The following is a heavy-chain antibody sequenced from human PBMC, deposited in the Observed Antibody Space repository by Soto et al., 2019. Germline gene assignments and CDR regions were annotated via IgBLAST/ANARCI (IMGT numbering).Heavy chain of an antibody. CDR1: GYTFTSYA. D-gene: IGHD2-21*02. Sequence: QVQLVQSGAEVKKPGASVKVSCKASGYTFTSYAMHWVRQAPGQRLEWMGWINAGNGNTKYSRKFQGRVTITRDTSASTAYMELSSLRSEDTAVYYCARHATQIVVVTAIQFGWFDPWGQGTLVTVSS. CDR3: ARHATQIVVVTAIQFGWFDP. V-gene: IGHV1-3*01. J-gene: IGHJ5*02. CDR2: INAGNGNT.